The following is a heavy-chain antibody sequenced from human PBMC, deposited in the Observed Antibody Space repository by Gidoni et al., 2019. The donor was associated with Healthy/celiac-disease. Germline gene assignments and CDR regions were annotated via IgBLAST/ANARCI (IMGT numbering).Heavy chain of an antibody. CDR1: GGSFSGSY. D-gene: IGHD6-19*01. CDR2: IKHSGST. CDR3: ARSVWQCLFRYCHYFDY. V-gene: IGHV4-34*01. Sequence: QVQLQQWGAGLLKPSETLSPTCAVYGGSFSGSYWSWIRQPPGTGREWIGEIKHSGSTNYTPSLTRRVTISVDTSKNQFSLKLSSVTAADTAVYYCARSVWQCLFRYCHYFDYWGQGTLVTVSS. J-gene: IGHJ4*02.